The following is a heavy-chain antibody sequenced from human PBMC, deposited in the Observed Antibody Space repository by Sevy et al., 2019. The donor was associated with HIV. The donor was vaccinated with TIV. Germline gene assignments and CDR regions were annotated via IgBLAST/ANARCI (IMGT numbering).Heavy chain of an antibody. CDR3: ARDRNNYDSSGYPKGMDV. CDR1: GYTFTRYG. V-gene: IGHV1-18*01. Sequence: ASVKVSCKASGYTFTRYGIAWVRRAPGQGLEWMGWISGNSGDTNYAQKLQGRVTMTTETSTSTAYMELKSLRSDDTAVYYCARDRNNYDSSGYPKGMDVWGQGTTVTVSS. J-gene: IGHJ6*02. D-gene: IGHD3-22*01. CDR2: ISGNSGDT.